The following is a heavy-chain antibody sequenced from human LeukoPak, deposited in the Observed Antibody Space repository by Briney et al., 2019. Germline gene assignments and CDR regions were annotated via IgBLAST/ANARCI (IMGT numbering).Heavy chain of an antibody. Sequence: ASVKVSCKASGYTFTSYGISWVRQAPGQGVEWMGIINPSGGSTSYAQKFQGRVTMTRDTSTSTVYMELSSLRSEDTAVHYCARGSPGSLLNYWGQGTLVTVSS. CDR2: INPSGGST. J-gene: IGHJ4*02. V-gene: IGHV1-46*01. CDR3: ARGSPGSLLNY. CDR1: GYTFTSYG.